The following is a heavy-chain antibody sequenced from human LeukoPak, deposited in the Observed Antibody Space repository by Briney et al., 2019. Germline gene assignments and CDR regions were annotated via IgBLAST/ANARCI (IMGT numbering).Heavy chain of an antibody. Sequence: ASVKVSCKASGYTFTGYYMHWVRQAPGQGLEWIGWINPNSGGTNYAQKFQGRVTMTRETSMSTAYMELSRLRSDDTAVYYCAKFSIAAEYYFDYWGQGTLVTVSS. J-gene: IGHJ4*02. V-gene: IGHV1-2*02. CDR2: INPNSGGT. D-gene: IGHD6-13*01. CDR3: AKFSIAAEYYFDY. CDR1: GYTFTGYY.